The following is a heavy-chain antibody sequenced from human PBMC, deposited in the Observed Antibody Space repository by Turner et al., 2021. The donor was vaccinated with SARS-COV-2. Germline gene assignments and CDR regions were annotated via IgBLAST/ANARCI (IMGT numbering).Heavy chain of an antibody. V-gene: IGHV3-13*04. CDR3: ARANYDSSGYYCYFDY. Sequence: EVQLVDSGGGLVQPGGSLRLSCASSGFTFSSYDMHWVRQATGKGLEWVSVIGTAGDTYYPGSVKGRFTISRENAKNSLYLQMNTLRAGDTAVYYCARANYDSSGYYCYFDYWGQGTLVTVSS. CDR1: GFTFSSYD. J-gene: IGHJ4*02. D-gene: IGHD3-22*01. CDR2: IGTAGDT.